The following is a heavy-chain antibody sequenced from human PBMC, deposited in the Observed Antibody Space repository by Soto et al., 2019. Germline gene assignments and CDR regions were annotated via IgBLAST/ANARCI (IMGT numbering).Heavy chain of an antibody. CDR1: GFIFTSYG. D-gene: IGHD4-4*01. J-gene: IGHJ6*02. V-gene: IGHV3-30*03. CDR3: ARSRDGYSFYFYYGMDG. CDR2: ILHDGSAE. Sequence: QVQLVESGGGVVQPGRSLRLSCAASGFIFTSYGMHWVRQAPGKGLEWVALILHDGSAEYYADSVKGRFTISRDNSKNTLYLQRNSLTAEDTAVYYCARSRDGYSFYFYYGMDGWGQGTTVTVSS.